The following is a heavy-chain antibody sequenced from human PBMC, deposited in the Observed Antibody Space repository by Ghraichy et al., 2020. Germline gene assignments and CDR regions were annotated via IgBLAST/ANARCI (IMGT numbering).Heavy chain of an antibody. CDR3: ARSESSTSYTMDV. J-gene: IGHJ6*02. V-gene: IGHV4-59*01. CDR1: GGSISTYY. D-gene: IGHD6-13*01. Sequence: SETLSLTCTVSGGSISTYYWSWVRQPPGKGLEWIGYIFYSGSTTYNPSLKSRVTISVDTSKNQFSLNLSSVTAADTAVYYCARSESSTSYTMDVRGQGTTVIVSS. CDR2: IFYSGST.